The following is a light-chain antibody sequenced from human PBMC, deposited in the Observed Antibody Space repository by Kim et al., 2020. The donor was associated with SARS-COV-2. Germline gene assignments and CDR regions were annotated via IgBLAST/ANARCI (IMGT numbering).Light chain of an antibody. CDR3: CSYAGSYV. V-gene: IGLV2-11*01. Sequence: PGQSVTISCTGTSSDVGGYNYVSWYQQHPGKAPKLMIYDVTKRPSGVPDRFSGSKSGNTASLAISGLQAEDEADYYCCSYAGSYVFGTGTKVTVL. J-gene: IGLJ1*01. CDR2: DVT. CDR1: SSDVGGYNY.